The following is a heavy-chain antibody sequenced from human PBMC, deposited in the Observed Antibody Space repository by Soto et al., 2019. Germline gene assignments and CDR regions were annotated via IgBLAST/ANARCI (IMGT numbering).Heavy chain of an antibody. CDR2: ISGSGGST. D-gene: IGHD6-19*01. J-gene: IGHJ5*02. V-gene: IGHV3-23*01. CDR3: AKDPRNIAVRDWFDP. Sequence: GGSLRLSCAASGFTFSSYAMSWVRQAPGKGLEWVSAISGSGGSTCYADSVKGRFTISRDNSKNTLYLQMNSLRAEDTAVYYCAKDPRNIAVRDWFDPWGQGTLVTVSS. CDR1: GFTFSSYA.